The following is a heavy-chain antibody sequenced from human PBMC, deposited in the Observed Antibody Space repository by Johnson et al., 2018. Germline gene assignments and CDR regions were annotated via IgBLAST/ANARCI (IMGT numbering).Heavy chain of an antibody. CDR2: ISSSSSYI. CDR3: AKAGAGGSSWYDGQDAFDI. CDR1: GFTFSRI. V-gene: IGHV3-23*04. D-gene: IGHD6-13*01. J-gene: IGHJ3*02. Sequence: VQLVQSGGGLVQPGVSLTLSCVTSGFTFSRIVGPPGPGKGQVWVSSISSSSSYIYYADSVKGRFTISRDNSKNTLYLQMSSLRPEDAAVYYCAKAGAGGSSWYDGQDAFDIWGQGTMVTVSS.